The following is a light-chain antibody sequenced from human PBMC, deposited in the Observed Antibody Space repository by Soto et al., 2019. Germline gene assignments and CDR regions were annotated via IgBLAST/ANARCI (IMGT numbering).Light chain of an antibody. Sequence: QSALTQPPSASGSPGQSVTISCTGTSSDVGAYKYVSWYQQYPGKAPKLMIYEVSNRPSGVPDRFSGSKSGNTASLTVSGLQAEDEADYYCTSYVGSNIWVFGGGTKVPVL. CDR2: EVS. V-gene: IGLV2-8*01. J-gene: IGLJ3*02. CDR1: SSDVGAYKY. CDR3: TSYVGSNIWV.